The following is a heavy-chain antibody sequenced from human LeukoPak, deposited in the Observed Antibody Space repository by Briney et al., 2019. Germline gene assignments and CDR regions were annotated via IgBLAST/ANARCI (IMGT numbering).Heavy chain of an antibody. V-gene: IGHV3-23*01. CDR3: AKPGQYCSSTSCQYKGGFDP. J-gene: IGHJ5*02. CDR2: ISGSGGST. D-gene: IGHD2-2*01. Sequence: GGSLRLSCAASGFTFSSYAMSWVRQAPGKGLEWVSAISGSGGSTYYADSVKGRFTISRDNSKNTLYLQMNSLRAEDTAVYYCAKPGQYCSSTSCQYKGGFDPWGQGTLVTVSS. CDR1: GFTFSSYA.